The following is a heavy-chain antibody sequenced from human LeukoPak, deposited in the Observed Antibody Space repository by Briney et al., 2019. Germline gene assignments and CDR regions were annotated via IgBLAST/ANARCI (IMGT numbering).Heavy chain of an antibody. D-gene: IGHD3/OR15-3a*01. CDR2: ISYDGSNK. V-gene: IGHV3-30-3*01. J-gene: IGHJ1*01. CDR1: GFTFSSYA. CDR3: ARGLAPRPLHQYFQH. Sequence: GGSLRLSCAASGFTFSSYAMHWVRQAPGKGLEWAAVISYDGSNKYYADSVKGRFTISRDNSKNTLYLQMNSLRAEDTAVYYCARGLAPRPLHQYFQHWGQGTLVTVSS.